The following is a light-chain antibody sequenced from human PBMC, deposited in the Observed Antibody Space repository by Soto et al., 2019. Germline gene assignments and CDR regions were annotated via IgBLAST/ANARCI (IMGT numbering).Light chain of an antibody. CDR2: DVR. Sequence: QSALTQPDSVSGSPGQSITISCTGTSSDVGGYNYVSWFQQHPGKAPKLMIYDVRNRPSGISNRFSGSKSGNTASLTISGLQAEDEADYYCNSYTSSSTYVFGTGTKLTVL. CDR3: NSYTSSSTYV. J-gene: IGLJ1*01. CDR1: SSDVGGYNY. V-gene: IGLV2-14*01.